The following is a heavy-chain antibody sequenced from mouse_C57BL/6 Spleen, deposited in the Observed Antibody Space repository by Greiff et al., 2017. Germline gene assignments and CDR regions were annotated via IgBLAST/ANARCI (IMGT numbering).Heavy chain of an antibody. D-gene: IGHD1-1*02. Sequence: QVQLQQSGAELVKPGASVKLSCKASGYTFTGYWIEWVKQRPGHGLEWIGEILPGSGSTNYNEKFKGKATFTADTSSNTAYMHLSSLTTEDAAIYYGARGGSYYAMDYWGQGTSVTVSS. V-gene: IGHV1-9*01. J-gene: IGHJ4*01. CDR3: ARGGSYYAMDY. CDR1: GYTFTGYW. CDR2: ILPGSGST.